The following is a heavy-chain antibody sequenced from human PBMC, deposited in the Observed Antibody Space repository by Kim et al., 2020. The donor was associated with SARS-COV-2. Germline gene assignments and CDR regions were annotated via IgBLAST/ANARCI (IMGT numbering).Heavy chain of an antibody. D-gene: IGHD3-22*01. Sequence: SETLSLTCTVSGGSVSSGSYYWSWIRQPPGKGLEWIGYIYYSGSTNYNPSLKSRVTISVDTSKNQFSLKLSSVTAADTAVYYCARTPYYYDSSGYQAFDYWGQGTLVTVSS. CDR2: IYYSGST. CDR3: ARTPYYYDSSGYQAFDY. J-gene: IGHJ4*02. V-gene: IGHV4-61*01. CDR1: GGSVSSGSYY.